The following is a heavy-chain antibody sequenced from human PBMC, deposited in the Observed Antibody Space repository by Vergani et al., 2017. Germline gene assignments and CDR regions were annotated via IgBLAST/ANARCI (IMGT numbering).Heavy chain of an antibody. CDR3: AKDLGGCNSISCSYYMDV. D-gene: IGHD2/OR15-2a*01. CDR2: ISGSGGNT. V-gene: IGHV3-23*01. Sequence: EVQLLESGGNLIQPGGSLGLSCGASGFTFSSYAMTWVRLAPGKGLQWVSAISGSGGNTFYTDSVKGRFTISRDNSKDTLYLQMNSLRVDDTAVYYCAKDLGGCNSISCSYYMDVWGKGTTVTV. CDR1: GFTFSSYA. J-gene: IGHJ6*03.